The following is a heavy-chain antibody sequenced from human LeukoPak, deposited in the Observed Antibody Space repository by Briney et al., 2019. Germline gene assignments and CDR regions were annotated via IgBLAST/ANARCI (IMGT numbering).Heavy chain of an antibody. V-gene: IGHV3-30*02. CDR2: IRHDGNNK. J-gene: IGHJ4*02. D-gene: IGHD3-22*01. Sequence: GGSLRLSCAASGFTFSSYGMHWVRQAPGKGLEWVAIIRHDGNNKYYADSVKGRFTISRDNSKNTLYLQMNSLRAEDTAVYYCATRLTYYYDSSGYYPLDYWGQGTLVTVSS. CDR3: ATRLTYYYDSSGYYPLDY. CDR1: GFTFSSYG.